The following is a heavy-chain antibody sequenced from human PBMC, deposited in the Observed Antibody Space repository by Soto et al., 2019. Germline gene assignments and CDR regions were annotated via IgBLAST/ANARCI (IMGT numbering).Heavy chain of an antibody. V-gene: IGHV4-4*07. Sequence: SETLSLACTVSGGSISSYYWRWVRQPAGEGLEWIGRIYTSGSTNYNPPLKRRVTMSVDTSKNQSSLKLSSVTAADTAVYYCATLYDFWSGYEAFDIWGQGTMVTVSS. J-gene: IGHJ3*02. D-gene: IGHD3-3*01. CDR1: GGSISSYY. CDR3: ATLYDFWSGYEAFDI. CDR2: IYTSGST.